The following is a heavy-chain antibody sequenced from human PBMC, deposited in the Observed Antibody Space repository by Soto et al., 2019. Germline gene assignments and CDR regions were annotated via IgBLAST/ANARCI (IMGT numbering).Heavy chain of an antibody. CDR3: ATLPYLHYYGSGRPIDY. Sequence: VQLVQSGAEVKKPGASVKVSCKASGYTFTSYDINWARQATGQGREWMGWMNPNSGNKGNAQKFQGRVTMTRNTSISTAYMELSILRSEDTAVYYCATLPYLHYYGSGRPIDYWGQGTLVTVSS. V-gene: IGHV1-8*01. CDR2: MNPNSGNK. CDR1: GYTFTSYD. J-gene: IGHJ4*02. D-gene: IGHD3-10*01.